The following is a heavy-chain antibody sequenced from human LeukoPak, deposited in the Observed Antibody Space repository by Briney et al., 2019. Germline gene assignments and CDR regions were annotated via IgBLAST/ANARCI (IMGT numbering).Heavy chain of an antibody. Sequence: GASVKVSCKASGYTLTNYGFSWVRQAPGQGLEWMGWFNPYNGETKYTQKLQGRVTMTTDTSSGTAYMELRSLTSDDTAVYYCARDQSGPSVYYYYYYMDVSGKGTTVTVSS. D-gene: IGHD6-25*01. CDR1: GYTLTNYG. J-gene: IGHJ6*03. CDR3: ARDQSGPSVYYYYYYMDV. V-gene: IGHV1-18*01. CDR2: FNPYNGET.